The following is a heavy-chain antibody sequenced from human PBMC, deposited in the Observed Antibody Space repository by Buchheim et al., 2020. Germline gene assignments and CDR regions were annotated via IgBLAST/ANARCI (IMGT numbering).Heavy chain of an antibody. CDR1: GFTFSSYS. J-gene: IGHJ4*02. V-gene: IGHV3-7*01. D-gene: IGHD3-22*01. CDR3: ARGYYDSSGSQYYFDY. CDR2: IKQDGNDK. Sequence: EVQLVESGGGLVQPGGSLRLSCAASGFTFSSYSMNWVRQAPGKGLEWVANIKQDGNDKNYVDSVKGRFTISRDNAKKSLYVQMNSLRAEDTAVYYCARGYYDSSGSQYYFDYWGQGT.